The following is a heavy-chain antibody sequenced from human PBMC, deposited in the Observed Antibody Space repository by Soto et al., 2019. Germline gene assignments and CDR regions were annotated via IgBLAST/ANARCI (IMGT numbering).Heavy chain of an antibody. D-gene: IGHD3-3*01. V-gene: IGHV4-31*03. CDR2: IYYSGST. J-gene: IGHJ6*03. CDR1: GGSISSGGYY. CDR3: ARVNSEALEWSSYYYYYMDV. Sequence: QLQLQESGPGLVKPSQTLSLTCTVSGGSISSGGYYWIWIRQHPGKGLEWIWYIYYSGSTYYNPSLKSRVTISVDTSKNQFSLKLSSVTAADTAVYYCARVNSEALEWSSYYYYYMDVWGKGTTVTVSS.